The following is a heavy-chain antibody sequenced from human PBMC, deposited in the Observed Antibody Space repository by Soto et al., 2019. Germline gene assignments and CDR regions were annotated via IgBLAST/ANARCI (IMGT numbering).Heavy chain of an antibody. J-gene: IGHJ6*02. V-gene: IGHV3-21*01. Sequence: GWSLRLPFVPSGLTFSSYSKNWDRHSPVNALEWVSSISTSSTYIYYADSVKRRFTISRDNAKNSLYLQMNSLRAEDTAVYYCARDDFPTHSLVGIQLWARYYYYYGMDVWGQGTTVTVSS. CDR1: GLTFSSYS. CDR2: ISTSSTYI. D-gene: IGHD5-18*01. CDR3: ARDDFPTHSLVGIQLWARYYYYYGMDV.